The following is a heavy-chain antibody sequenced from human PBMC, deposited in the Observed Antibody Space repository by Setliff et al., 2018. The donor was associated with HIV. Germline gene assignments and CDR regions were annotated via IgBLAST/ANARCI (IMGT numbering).Heavy chain of an antibody. V-gene: IGHV3-74*01. CDR3: ARDHSITPPH. CDR1: GFIFRDYW. J-gene: IGHJ4*02. CDR2: ISLDGSRA. D-gene: IGHD3-3*02. Sequence: GGSLRLSCTVSGFIFRDYWFHWVRQAPGKGLVWLSRISLDGSRADYADSVKGRFTISRDNAKNSLYLQMNSLRAEDTAVYYCARDHSITPPHWGQGTLVTVSS.